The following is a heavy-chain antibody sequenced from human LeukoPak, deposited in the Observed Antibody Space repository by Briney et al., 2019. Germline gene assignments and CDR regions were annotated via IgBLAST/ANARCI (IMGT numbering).Heavy chain of an antibody. J-gene: IGHJ4*02. CDR3: ARGTMNLDS. CDR2: INPYSGDT. V-gene: IGHV1-2*02. D-gene: IGHD3-22*01. Sequence: KPGASVKVSCKASGYTFTGYYIHWVRQAPGQGLEWMGWINPYSGDTAYAQKFQGRVTMTRDTSINTAYMELNRLKFDDTAVYYCARGTMNLDSWGQGTLVTVSS. CDR1: GYTFTGYY.